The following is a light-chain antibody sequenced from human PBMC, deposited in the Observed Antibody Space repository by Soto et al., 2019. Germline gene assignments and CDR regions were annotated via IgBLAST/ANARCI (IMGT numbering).Light chain of an antibody. CDR2: SNK. Sequence: QSVLTQPPSASGTPGQRVTISCSGSSTNIGSNYVYWYQQVPGTAPKLLIYSNKQRPSGVPDRFSASKSGTSASLAISGLRSEDEAAYYCATWDDSLNNPVFGGGTKLTVL. CDR3: ATWDDSLNNPV. CDR1: STNIGSNY. V-gene: IGLV1-47*02. J-gene: IGLJ3*02.